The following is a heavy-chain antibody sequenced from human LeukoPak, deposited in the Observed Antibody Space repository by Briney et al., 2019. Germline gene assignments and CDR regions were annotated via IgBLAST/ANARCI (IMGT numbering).Heavy chain of an antibody. V-gene: IGHV3-48*04. CDR3: ARYHLGSYFRDPFDH. CDR1: GFTFSRHG. J-gene: IGHJ4*02. Sequence: GVSLRLSCAASGFTFSRHGMNWLRQAPGKGLERVAYITYGSDTIFYADSVKGRFTVSRDNAKNSLYLQMDSLRAEDTAVYYCARYHLGSYFRDPFDHWGQGTLVTVSS. CDR2: ITYGSDTI. D-gene: IGHD3-10*01.